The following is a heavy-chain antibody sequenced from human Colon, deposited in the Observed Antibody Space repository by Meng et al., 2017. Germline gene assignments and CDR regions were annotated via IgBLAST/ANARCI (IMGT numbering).Heavy chain of an antibody. CDR1: GASVSDTNYA. CDR3: ARDNWGSLDY. V-gene: IGHV4-61*01. J-gene: IGHJ4*02. Sequence: VPLPESGQAPGRPSLTLSLTCTVSGASVSDTNYAWSWIRQPPGKGLEWIGYGSTNHNPSLKSRVTISVDTSKNQFSLTLNSVTAADTAVYYCARDNWGSLDYWGQGTLVTVSS. CDR2: GST. D-gene: IGHD7-27*01.